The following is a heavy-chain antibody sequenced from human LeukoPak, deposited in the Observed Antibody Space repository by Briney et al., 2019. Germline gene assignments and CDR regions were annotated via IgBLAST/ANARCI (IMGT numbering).Heavy chain of an antibody. J-gene: IGHJ4*02. CDR1: GLTFGSYA. CDR3: AKDSAGSDFGDFDF. D-gene: IGHD4-17*01. CDR2: VSATGGIT. V-gene: IGHV3-23*01. Sequence: GGSLRLSCAASGLTFGSYAMSWVRQAPGKGLEWVAAVSATGGITYYADSVQGRFTISRQNSKDTLSLQMASLSADDTALYFCAKDSAGSDFGDFDFWGQGTLVTVSS.